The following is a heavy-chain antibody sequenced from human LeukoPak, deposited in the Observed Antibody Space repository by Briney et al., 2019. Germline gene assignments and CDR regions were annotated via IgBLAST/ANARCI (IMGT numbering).Heavy chain of an antibody. V-gene: IGHV4-4*07. J-gene: IGHJ4*02. D-gene: IGHD6-19*01. CDR3: ARDASSGWPYYFDY. CDR2: IYSSGST. Sequence: PSETLSLTCTVSGGSFSSYYWNWIRQPAGKGLEWIGRIYSSGSTNYNPSLKSRVTISVDKSKNQLSLRLSSVTAADTAVYYCARDASSGWPYYFDYWGQGTLVTVSS. CDR1: GGSFSSYY.